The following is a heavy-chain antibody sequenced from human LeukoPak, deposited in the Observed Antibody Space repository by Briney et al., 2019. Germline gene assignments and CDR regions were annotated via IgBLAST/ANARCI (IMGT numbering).Heavy chain of an antibody. CDR2: IFPTGPT. V-gene: IGHV4-61*02. Sequence: SETLPLPCTVSGAPISSARYWGSWIRQPAGKGLEWIGRIFPTGPTYYNPSLRGRVTMLIDKSKNSDSLKVTSVTAEDTAVYFCASSNYYDSHSLHHGAQGSLVTVSS. D-gene: IGHD3-22*01. CDR1: GAPISSARYW. J-gene: IGHJ4*02. CDR3: ASSNYYDSHSLHH.